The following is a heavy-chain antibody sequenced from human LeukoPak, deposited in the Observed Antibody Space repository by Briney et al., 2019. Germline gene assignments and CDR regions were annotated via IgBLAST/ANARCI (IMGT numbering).Heavy chain of an antibody. V-gene: IGHV3-7*01. CDR3: AKEFNRGLPDY. CDR1: GFTFSSCW. Sequence: GGSLRLSCAASGFTFSSCWMNWARQAPGKGLEWVASINHNGNVNYYVDSVKGRFTISRDNAKNSLYLQMSNLRAEDTAVYYCAKEFNRGLPDYWGQGTLVTVPS. J-gene: IGHJ4*02. D-gene: IGHD2-21*01. CDR2: INHNGNVN.